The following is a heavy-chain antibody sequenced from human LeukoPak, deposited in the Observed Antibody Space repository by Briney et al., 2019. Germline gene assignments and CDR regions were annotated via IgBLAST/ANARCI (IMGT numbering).Heavy chain of an antibody. Sequence: SVKVSCKASGGTFSSYAISWVRQAPGQGLEWMGRIIPILGIANYAQKFQGRVTITADKSTSTAYMELSSLRSEDTAVYYCAREREDDYGDYFEYFQHWGQGTLVTVSS. D-gene: IGHD4-17*01. J-gene: IGHJ1*01. V-gene: IGHV1-69*04. CDR2: IIPILGIA. CDR3: AREREDDYGDYFEYFQH. CDR1: GGTFSSYA.